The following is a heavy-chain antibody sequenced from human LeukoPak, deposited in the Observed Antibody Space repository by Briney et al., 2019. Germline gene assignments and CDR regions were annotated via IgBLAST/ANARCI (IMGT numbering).Heavy chain of an antibody. CDR3: AKDTAYYYDSSGYWDY. J-gene: IGHJ4*02. Sequence: GGSLRLSCAASGFTFSSYAMSWVRQAPGKGLEWVSAISGSGGSTYYADSVKGRFTISRDNSKNTLYLQMNSLRAEDTAVYYCAKDTAYYYDSSGYWDYWGQGTLVTVSS. CDR2: ISGSGGST. CDR1: GFTFSSYA. V-gene: IGHV3-23*01. D-gene: IGHD3-22*01.